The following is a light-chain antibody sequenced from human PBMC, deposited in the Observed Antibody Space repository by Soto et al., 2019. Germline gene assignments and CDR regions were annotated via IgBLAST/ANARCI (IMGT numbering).Light chain of an antibody. J-gene: IGKJ2*01. CDR2: GAS. CDR1: QSISSSY. V-gene: IGKV3-20*01. Sequence: EIVLTQSPGTLSLSPGERATLSCRASQSISSSYLAWYQQRPGQAPRLLIYGASSRATGIPDRFSGSGSGTDFALTISRLKPEDFAVYYCQQRKTFGQGTNLEIK. CDR3: QQRKT.